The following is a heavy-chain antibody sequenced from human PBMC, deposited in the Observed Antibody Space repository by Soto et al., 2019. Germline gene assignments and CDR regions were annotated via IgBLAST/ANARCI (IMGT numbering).Heavy chain of an antibody. J-gene: IGHJ4*02. CDR2: IGNDGAAR. V-gene: IGHV3-30*18. Sequence: QVQLVESGGDVVQPGRSLRLSCVGSGFNFGDYGMHWVRHTPGKGLEWVAVIGNDGAARFYGDSVKGRFTISRDNSMNTFFLQMSSLRPEDTAIYYCAKETIAVAGPNYLDFWGQGTQVTVSS. CDR3: AKETIAVAGPNYLDF. CDR1: GFNFGDYG. D-gene: IGHD6-19*01.